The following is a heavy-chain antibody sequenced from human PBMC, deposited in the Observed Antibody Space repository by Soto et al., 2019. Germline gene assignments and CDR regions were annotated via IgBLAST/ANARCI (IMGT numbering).Heavy chain of an antibody. CDR2: ISGSGGST. D-gene: IGHD6-19*01. CDR1: GCNCSSYG. Sequence: GGSMRLSCAAAGCNCSSYGMSWVRQNTGKGLEWVSAISGSGGSTYYADSVKGRFTISRDNSKNTLYLQINSLRAEDTAVYYCAKDLDSSGWYYAPPFDYWGQGTLVTVSS. V-gene: IGHV3-23*01. J-gene: IGHJ4*02. CDR3: AKDLDSSGWYYAPPFDY.